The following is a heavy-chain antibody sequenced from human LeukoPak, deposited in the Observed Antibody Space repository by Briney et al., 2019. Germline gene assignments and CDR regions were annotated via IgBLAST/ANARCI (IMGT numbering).Heavy chain of an antibody. D-gene: IGHD1-26*01. Sequence: PAGSLRLSCAASGFTLSSYSMKWVRQPPGRGLEWVSSISSSSSYIYYADSVKGRFSISRDNAKNSLYLQMNSLRAEDTAVYYCARESERVGATLGAFDIWGQGTMVTVSS. J-gene: IGHJ3*02. CDR2: ISSSSSYI. CDR1: GFTLSSYS. CDR3: ARESERVGATLGAFDI. V-gene: IGHV3-21*01.